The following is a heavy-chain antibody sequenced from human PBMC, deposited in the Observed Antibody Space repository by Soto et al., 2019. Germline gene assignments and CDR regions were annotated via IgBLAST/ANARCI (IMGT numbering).Heavy chain of an antibody. V-gene: IGHV1-3*01. CDR1: GYTFTSYA. CDR3: ARGRRITIFGVAVYYYYGMDV. D-gene: IGHD3-3*01. J-gene: IGHJ6*02. Sequence: ASVKVSCKASGYTFTSYAMHWVRQAPGQRLEWMGWINAGNGNTKYSQKFQGRVTITRDTSASTAYMELSSLRSEDTAVYYCARGRRITIFGVAVYYYYGMDVWGQGTTVTVS. CDR2: INAGNGNT.